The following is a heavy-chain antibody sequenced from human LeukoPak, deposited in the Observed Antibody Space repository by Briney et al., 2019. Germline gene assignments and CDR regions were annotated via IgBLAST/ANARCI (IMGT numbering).Heavy chain of an antibody. CDR2: ISYSGST. Sequence: KPSETLSLTCTISGGSISSYYWSWIRQPPGKGLEWIGYISYSGSTNYNPSLKSRVTISVDTSKNQFSLKLSSVTAADTAVYYCARGEQQLVLPKYYYYYYMDVWGKGTTVTIS. V-gene: IGHV4-59*01. CDR1: GGSISSYY. D-gene: IGHD6-13*01. J-gene: IGHJ6*03. CDR3: ARGEQQLVLPKYYYYYYMDV.